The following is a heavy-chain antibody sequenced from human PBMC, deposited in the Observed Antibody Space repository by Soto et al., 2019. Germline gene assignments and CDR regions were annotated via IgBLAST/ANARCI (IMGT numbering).Heavy chain of an antibody. CDR1: GGSISSYY. V-gene: IGHV4-59*08. CDR2: IYYSGST. CDR3: AGLDIYDFWSGFSAFDI. D-gene: IGHD3-3*01. Sequence: SETLSLTCTVSGGSISSYYWSWIRQPPGKGLEWIGYIYYSGSTNYNPSLKSRVTISVDTSKNQFSLKLSSVTAADTAVYYCAGLDIYDFWSGFSAFDIWGQGTMVTVSS. J-gene: IGHJ3*02.